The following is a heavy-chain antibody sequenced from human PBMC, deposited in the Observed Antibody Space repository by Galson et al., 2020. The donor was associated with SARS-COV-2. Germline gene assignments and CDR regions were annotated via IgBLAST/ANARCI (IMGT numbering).Heavy chain of an antibody. Sequence: GESLKISCAASGFTFSNYVMSWVRQAPGKGLEWVSGISGSGDATYYADSVKGRFTISRDNSKNTLYLQMSSLRGEDTAVYYCASRDWYHTSGYYFYYFDFWGQGTLVAVSS. CDR3: ASRDWYHTSGYYFYYFDF. J-gene: IGHJ4*02. CDR2: ISGSGDAT. D-gene: IGHD3-22*01. V-gene: IGHV3-23*01. CDR1: GFTFSNYV.